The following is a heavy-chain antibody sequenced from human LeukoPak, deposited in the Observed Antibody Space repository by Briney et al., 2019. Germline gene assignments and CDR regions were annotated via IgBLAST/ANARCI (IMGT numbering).Heavy chain of an antibody. D-gene: IGHD3-9*01. Sequence: ASVKVSCKASGYTFTGYYMHWVRQAPGQGLEWMGWINPNSGGTNYAQKFQGWVTMTRDTSISTAYMELSRLRSDDTAVYYCARGSVYFGNPGGYFDWLLYWGQGTLVTVSS. CDR3: ARGSVYFGNPGGYFDWLLY. V-gene: IGHV1-2*04. CDR1: GYTFTGYY. CDR2: INPNSGGT. J-gene: IGHJ4*02.